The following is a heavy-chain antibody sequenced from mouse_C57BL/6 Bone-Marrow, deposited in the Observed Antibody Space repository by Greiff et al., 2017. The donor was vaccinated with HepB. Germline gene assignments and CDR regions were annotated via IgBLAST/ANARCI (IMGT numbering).Heavy chain of an antibody. D-gene: IGHD2-12*01. Sequence: VQLQQSGAELARPGASVKLSCKASGYTFTSYGISWVKQSTGQGLEWIGEIYPRSGNTYYNEKFKGKATLTADKSSSTAYMELRSLTSEDSAVYFCARRGYYSVAYWGQGTLVTVSA. CDR1: GYTFTSYG. V-gene: IGHV1-81*01. CDR2: IYPRSGNT. J-gene: IGHJ3*01. CDR3: ARRGYYSVAY.